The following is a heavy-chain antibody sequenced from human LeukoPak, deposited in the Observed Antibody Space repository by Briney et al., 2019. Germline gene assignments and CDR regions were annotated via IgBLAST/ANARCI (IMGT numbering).Heavy chain of an antibody. CDR1: GGTFSSYA. Sequence: ASVKVSCKASGGTFSSYAISWVRQAPGQGLEWMGGIIPIFGTATYAQKFQGRVTITTDESTSTAYMELSSLRSEDTAVYYCATAYCYYYYMDVWGKGTTVTVSS. J-gene: IGHJ6*03. V-gene: IGHV1-69*05. CDR2: IIPIFGTA. CDR3: ATAYCYYYYMDV.